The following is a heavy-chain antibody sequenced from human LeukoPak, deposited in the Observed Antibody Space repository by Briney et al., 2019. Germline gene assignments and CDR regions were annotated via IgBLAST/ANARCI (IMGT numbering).Heavy chain of an antibody. V-gene: IGHV2-5*01. Sequence: SGPTLVKPTQTLTLTCTFSGFSLSTSGVGVGWIRQPPGKALEWLALIYWNDDKRYSPSLKSRLTITKDTSKNPVVLTMTNMDPVDTATYYCAHSQPGRDIVVVPAFDIWGQGTMVTVSS. D-gene: IGHD2-2*01. CDR3: AHSQPGRDIVVVPAFDI. CDR1: GFSLSTSGVG. CDR2: IYWNDDK. J-gene: IGHJ3*02.